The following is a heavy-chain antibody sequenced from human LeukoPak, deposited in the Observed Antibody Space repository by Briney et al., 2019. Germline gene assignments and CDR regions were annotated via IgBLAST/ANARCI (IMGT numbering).Heavy chain of an antibody. CDR1: GGSFSGYY. D-gene: IGHD4-17*01. V-gene: IGHV4-34*01. CDR2: INHSGST. J-gene: IGHJ5*02. CDR3: ARGSGDYVSNWFDP. Sequence: PSETLSLTCAVYGGSFSGYYWSWIRQPPGKGLEWIGEINHSGSTNYNPSFKSRVTISVDTSKNQFSLKLSSVTAADTAVYYCARGSGDYVSNWFDPWGQGTLVTVSS.